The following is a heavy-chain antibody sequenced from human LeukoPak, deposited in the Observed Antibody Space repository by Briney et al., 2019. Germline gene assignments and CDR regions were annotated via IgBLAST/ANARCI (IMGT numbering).Heavy chain of an antibody. Sequence: SETLSLTCTVSRGSISSNSYYWGWIRQPPGKGLEWIGSIYYSGRTYYNPSLKSRVTISVDTSNNQFSLKLSSVTAADTAVYYCARRFMVRGAMGFDPWGQGTLVTVSS. CDR1: RGSISSNSYY. V-gene: IGHV4-39*01. J-gene: IGHJ5*02. CDR2: IYYSGRT. D-gene: IGHD3-10*01. CDR3: ARRFMVRGAMGFDP.